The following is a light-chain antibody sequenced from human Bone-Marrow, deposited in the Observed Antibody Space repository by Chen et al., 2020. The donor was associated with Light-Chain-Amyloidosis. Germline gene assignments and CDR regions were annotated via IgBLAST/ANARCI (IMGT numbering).Light chain of an antibody. CDR3: SSYTSSSTYVV. CDR1: SSDVGGYNY. V-gene: IGLV2-14*03. J-gene: IGLJ2*01. CDR2: DVS. Sequence: QSALTQPASVSGSPGQSITISCTGTSSDVGGYNYVSWYQQHPGKDPKLMIYDVSNRPSGVSNRFSGSKSGNTASLTISELQAEDEADYYCSSYTSSSTYVVFGGGTQLTVL.